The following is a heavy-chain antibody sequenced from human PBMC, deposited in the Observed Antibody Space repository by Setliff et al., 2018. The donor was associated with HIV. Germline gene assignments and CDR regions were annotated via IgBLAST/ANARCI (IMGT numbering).Heavy chain of an antibody. CDR3: ARGGRSDGYHIAS. D-gene: IGHD2-15*01. V-gene: IGHV4-59*01. CDR1: GGSISSYF. CDR2: IYHYGSP. J-gene: IGHJ4*02. Sequence: PSETLSLTCTVSGGSISSYFWTWIRQSPEKWLEWIGYIYHYGSPNYNPSLQSRVTLSVDTSKNQFSLTLTSVTAADTAVYYCARGGRSDGYHIASWGQGILVTVSS.